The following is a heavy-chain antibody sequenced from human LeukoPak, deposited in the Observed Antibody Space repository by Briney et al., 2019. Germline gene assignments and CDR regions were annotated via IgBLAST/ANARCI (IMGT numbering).Heavy chain of an antibody. CDR2: ISGSGGST. V-gene: IGHV3-23*01. Sequence: GGSLRLSCAASGFTFSSYAMSWVRQAPGKGLEWVSAISGSGGSTYYADSVKGRFTISRDNSKNTLYLQMNSLRAEDTAVYYCAKDLEYSGYDYGSPDAFDIWGQGTMVNVSS. CDR1: GFTFSSYA. J-gene: IGHJ3*02. CDR3: AKDLEYSGYDYGSPDAFDI. D-gene: IGHD5-12*01.